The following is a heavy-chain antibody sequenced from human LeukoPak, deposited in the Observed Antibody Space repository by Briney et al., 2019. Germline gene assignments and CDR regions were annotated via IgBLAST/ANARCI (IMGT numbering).Heavy chain of an antibody. CDR1: GFTFSKAW. Sequence: PGGSLRFSCAASGFTFSKAWMSWVRQAPGKGLEWVGRIKSKTDGGTADYAAPVKGRFTISRDDSKDTLSLQMNSLKTEDTAVYYCTTESNGGSDSWGRGTLVTVSS. V-gene: IGHV3-15*01. J-gene: IGHJ4*02. D-gene: IGHD4-23*01. CDR2: IKSKTDGGTA. CDR3: TTESNGGSDS.